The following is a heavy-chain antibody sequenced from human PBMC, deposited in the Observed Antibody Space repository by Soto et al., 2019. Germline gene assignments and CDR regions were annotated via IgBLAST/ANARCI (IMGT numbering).Heavy chain of an antibody. CDR3: ARDYNDFWSGHFDY. CDR1: GLTVSNNY. Sequence: LRLSCAASGLTVSNNYMSWVRQAPGKGLECVSVFYSGGTTYYADSVKGRFTISRDNSKNTLYLQMNSLRAEDTAVYYCARDYNDFWSGHFDYWGQGALVTVSS. J-gene: IGHJ4*02. CDR2: FYSGGTT. D-gene: IGHD3-3*01. V-gene: IGHV3-66*01.